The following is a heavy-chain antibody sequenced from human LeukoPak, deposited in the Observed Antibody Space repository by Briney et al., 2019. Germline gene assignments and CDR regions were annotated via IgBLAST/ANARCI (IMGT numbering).Heavy chain of an antibody. CDR1: GFTVSSNY. CDR3: ARAPMTTVATADY. D-gene: IGHD4-11*01. V-gene: IGHV3-66*01. J-gene: IGHJ4*02. CDR2: IYSGGST. Sequence: AGGSLRLSCAASGFTVSSNYMSWVRQAPGKGLEWVSVIYSGGSTYHADSVKGRFTISRDNSKNTLYLQMNSLRAEDTAVCYCARAPMTTVATADYWGQGTLVTVSS.